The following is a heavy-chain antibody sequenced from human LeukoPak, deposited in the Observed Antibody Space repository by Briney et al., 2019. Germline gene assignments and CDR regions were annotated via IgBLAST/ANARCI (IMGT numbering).Heavy chain of an antibody. D-gene: IGHD3-22*01. CDR1: GLTFSDSA. CDR3: TRLDDITPYYFKGFDY. CDR2: IRSTANNYAT. V-gene: IGHV3-73*01. Sequence: PGGSLRLSCAASGLTFSDSAMHWVRQASGKGLEWVGRIRSTANNYATAYSASVKGRFTISRDDSKNTAYLQMDSLKTEDTAVYYCTRLDDITPYYFKGFDYWGQGALVTVSS. J-gene: IGHJ4*02.